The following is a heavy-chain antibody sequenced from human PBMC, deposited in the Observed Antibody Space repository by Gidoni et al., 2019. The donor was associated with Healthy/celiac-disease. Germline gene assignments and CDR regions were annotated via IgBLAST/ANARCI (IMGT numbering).Heavy chain of an antibody. CDR2: ISSSSSYI. CDR3: ARDSPTGGYGFSLFDY. D-gene: IGHD5-18*01. CDR1: GFTFSSYS. Sequence: EVQLVESGGGLVKPGGSLRLSCAASGFTFSSYSMNWVRQAPGKGLEWVSSISSSSSYIYYADSVKGRFTISRDNAKNSLYLQMNSLRAEDTAVYYCARDSPTGGYGFSLFDYWGQGTLVTVSS. J-gene: IGHJ4*02. V-gene: IGHV3-21*01.